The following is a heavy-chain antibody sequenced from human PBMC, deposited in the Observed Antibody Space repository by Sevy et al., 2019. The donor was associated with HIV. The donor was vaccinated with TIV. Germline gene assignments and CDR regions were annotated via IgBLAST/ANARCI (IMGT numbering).Heavy chain of an antibody. Sequence: EGSLRLSCAASGFPFSNFAMSWVRQAPGKALEWVSTLIGGGSRTYYADSVTGRFIISRDNSRNTLYLQMNSLRAEDTSISYCAKRRVQSGLSGGGANYGMDVCGRGTTVTVSS. CDR3: AKRRVQSGLSGGGANYGMDV. V-gene: IGHV3-23*01. J-gene: IGHJ6*02. CDR2: LIGGGSRT. CDR1: GFPFSNFA. D-gene: IGHD2-8*02.